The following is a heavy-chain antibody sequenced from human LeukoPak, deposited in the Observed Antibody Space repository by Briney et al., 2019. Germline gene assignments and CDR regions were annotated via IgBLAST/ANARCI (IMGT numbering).Heavy chain of an antibody. CDR1: GGSISSYY. J-gene: IGHJ4*02. Sequence: SETLSLTCTVSGGSISSYYWSWIRQPPGKGLEWIGYIYYSGSTNYNPSLKSRVTISVDTSKNQFPLKLSSVTAADTAVYYCAARGYSYGSPLDYWGQGTLVTVSS. D-gene: IGHD5-18*01. CDR3: AARGYSYGSPLDY. V-gene: IGHV4-59*01. CDR2: IYYSGST.